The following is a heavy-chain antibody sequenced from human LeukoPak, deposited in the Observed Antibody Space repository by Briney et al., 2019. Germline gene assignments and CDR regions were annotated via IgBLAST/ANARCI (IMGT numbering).Heavy chain of an antibody. V-gene: IGHV3-15*01. CDR1: GFTFINTW. J-gene: IGHJ3*01. CDR2: INSDPDGGAT. Sequence: AGGSLRLSCAASGFTFINTWMSWVRQAPGKGLVWVGRINSDPDGGATAYAAPVKVSFTISRDDSKNRLHMQMNSLKTVDTAMYHCTTLGVLPGVWGEGTGVTVSS. D-gene: IGHD3-3*01. CDR3: TTLGVLPGV.